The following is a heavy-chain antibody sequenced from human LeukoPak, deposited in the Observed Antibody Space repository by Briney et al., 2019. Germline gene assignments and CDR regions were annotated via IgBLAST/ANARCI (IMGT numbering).Heavy chain of an antibody. D-gene: IGHD6-6*01. Sequence: GGSLCLSCAASGFTFSSYSMNWVRQAPGKGLEWVSSISNSSSYKYYADSVKGRFTISGDNAKNSLYLQMSSLTAEDTAVYYCARAEYGTSADYFDHWGQGTLVTISS. CDR1: GFTFSSYS. V-gene: IGHV3-21*01. CDR2: ISNSSSYK. J-gene: IGHJ4*02. CDR3: ARAEYGTSADYFDH.